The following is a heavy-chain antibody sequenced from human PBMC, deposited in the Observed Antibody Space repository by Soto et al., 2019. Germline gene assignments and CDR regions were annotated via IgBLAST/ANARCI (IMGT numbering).Heavy chain of an antibody. CDR2: INHSGST. J-gene: IGHJ4*02. CDR3: ARGRAWLRFGTVTGVYFDY. D-gene: IGHD5-12*01. CDR1: GGSFSGYY. Sequence: QVQLQQWGAGLLKPSETLSLTCAVYGGSFSGYYWSWIRQPPGKGLEWIGEINHSGSTNYNPYLKSRVTIPVDTSKNQFSLKLSSVTAADTAVYYCARGRAWLRFGTVTGVYFDYWGQGTLVTVSS. V-gene: IGHV4-34*01.